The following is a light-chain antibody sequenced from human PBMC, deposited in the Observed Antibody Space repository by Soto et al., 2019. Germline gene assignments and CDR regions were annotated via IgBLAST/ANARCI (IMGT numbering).Light chain of an antibody. V-gene: IGLV2-23*02. J-gene: IGLJ1*01. Sequence: QSALTQPASVSGSPGQSITISCTGTSSDVGSYNLVSWYQQHPGKAPKLMIHEVDKRPSGVSNRFSGSKSVNTASLTISGLQAEDEADYYCCSYAGGNTYVFGTGTKLTVL. CDR1: SSDVGSYNL. CDR3: CSYAGGNTYV. CDR2: EVD.